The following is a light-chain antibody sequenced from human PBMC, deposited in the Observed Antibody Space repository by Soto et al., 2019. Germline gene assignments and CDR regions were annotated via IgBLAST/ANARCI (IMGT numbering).Light chain of an antibody. CDR3: QQYNRYWT. J-gene: IGKJ1*01. Sequence: EIVLTRSPATLSSSTGERATLSCRASQTVSNKLAWYQHKPGQAPRLLIYDTSNRATGIPARFSGSGSGTEFTLTISSLQSDDFASYYCQQYNRYWTFGEGTTVDNK. CDR1: QTVSNK. V-gene: IGKV3D-15*01. CDR2: DTS.